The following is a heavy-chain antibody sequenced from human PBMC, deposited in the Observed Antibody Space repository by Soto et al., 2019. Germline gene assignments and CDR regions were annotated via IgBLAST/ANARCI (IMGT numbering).Heavy chain of an antibody. D-gene: IGHD3-3*01. Sequence: SETLSLTCAVSGYSISSGYYWGWIRQPPGKGLEWIGSIYHSGSTYYNPSLKSRVTISVDTSKNQLSLKLSSVTAADTAVYYCARRGFFYGMDVWGQGTTVTVSS. CDR3: ARRGFFYGMDV. V-gene: IGHV4-38-2*01. CDR2: IYHSGST. CDR1: GYSISSGYY. J-gene: IGHJ6*02.